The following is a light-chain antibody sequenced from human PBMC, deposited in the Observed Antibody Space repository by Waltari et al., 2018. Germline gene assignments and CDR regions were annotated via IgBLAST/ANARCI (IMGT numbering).Light chain of an antibody. CDR1: SSDVGGYNY. CDR2: EVS. J-gene: IGLJ2*01. CDR3: TSYTSSSISHVL. Sequence: QSALTQPASVSGSPGQSITISCTGTSSDVGGYNYLSWYQHQPGKAPKLIIYEVSNRPSGVSIRFSGSKSGNTASLTISGLQAEDEGDYYCTSYTSSSISHVLFGGGTKLSVL. V-gene: IGLV2-14*01.